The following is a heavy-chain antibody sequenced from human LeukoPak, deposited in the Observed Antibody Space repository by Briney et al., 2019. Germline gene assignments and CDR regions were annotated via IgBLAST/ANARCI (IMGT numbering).Heavy chain of an antibody. V-gene: IGHV1-2*02. CDR1: GYTFTGYY. CDR3: ARDPAYGDYVWFDP. D-gene: IGHD4-17*01. CDR2: INPNSGGT. Sequence: GASVKVSCKASGYTFTGYYMHWVRQAPGQGLEWVGWINPNSGGTNYAQKFQGRVTMTRDTSISTAYMELSRLRSDDTAVYYCARDPAYGDYVWFDPWGQGTLVTVSS. J-gene: IGHJ5*02.